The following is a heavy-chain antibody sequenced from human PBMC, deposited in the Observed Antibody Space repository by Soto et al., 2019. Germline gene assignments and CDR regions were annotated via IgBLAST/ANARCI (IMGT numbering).Heavy chain of an antibody. CDR2: IYYSGST. CDR3: ARRYGKNAFDI. CDR1: GGSISSYY. Sequence: ASETLSLTCTVSGGSISSYYWSWIRQPPGKGLEWIGYIYYSGSTNYNPSLKSRVTISVDTSKNQFSLKLSSVTAADTAVYYCARRYGKNAFDIWGQRTMVTVSS. V-gene: IGHV4-59*01. J-gene: IGHJ3*02. D-gene: IGHD5-18*01.